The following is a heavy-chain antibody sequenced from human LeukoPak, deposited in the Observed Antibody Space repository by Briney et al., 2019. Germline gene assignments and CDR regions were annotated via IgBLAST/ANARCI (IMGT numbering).Heavy chain of an antibody. D-gene: IGHD4-17*01. V-gene: IGHV4-30-2*02. Sequence: SETLSLTCTVSGGSISSGGYYWSWIRQPPGKGLEWIGYIYHSGSTYYNPSLKSRVTISVDRSKNQFSLRLSSVTAADTAMYYCAGNDYGDYKSSFDYWGQGTLVTVSS. CDR1: GGSISSGGYY. CDR2: IYHSGST. CDR3: AGNDYGDYKSSFDY. J-gene: IGHJ4*02.